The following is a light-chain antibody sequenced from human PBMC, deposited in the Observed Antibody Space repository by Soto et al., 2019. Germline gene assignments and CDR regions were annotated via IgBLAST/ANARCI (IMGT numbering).Light chain of an antibody. CDR2: DVT. CDR1: FSDVGPHDY. Sequence: QSVLTQPASVSGSPGQSITISCTGSFSDVGPHDYVSWYQQHPGRAPKLVIFDVTNRPSGVSSRFSGSKSGNTASLTISGLQAEDEADYYCCSYTTSSTYVFGNGTKVTVL. V-gene: IGLV2-14*03. CDR3: CSYTTSSTYV. J-gene: IGLJ1*01.